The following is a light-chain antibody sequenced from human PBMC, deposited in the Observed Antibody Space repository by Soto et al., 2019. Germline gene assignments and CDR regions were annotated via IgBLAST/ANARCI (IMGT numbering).Light chain of an antibody. CDR1: QSISRH. CDR3: QQTYRTPQP. J-gene: IGKJ5*01. CDR2: MAS. V-gene: IGKV1-39*01. Sequence: DIQVTQSPSSLYASVGSLFTITCRASQSISRHLNWYQQKPGKAPKLLINMASSLQSGVPSRFSGSGSGTDFTLTSSNVQPEDFATYYCQQTYRTPQPFGQGTRLEIK.